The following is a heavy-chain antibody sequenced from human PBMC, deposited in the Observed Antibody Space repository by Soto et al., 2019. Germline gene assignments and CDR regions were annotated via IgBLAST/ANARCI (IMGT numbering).Heavy chain of an antibody. D-gene: IGHD1-1*01. J-gene: IGHJ4*02. CDR3: ASAPSYNWKLDY. Sequence: SETLSLTCTVSGDSISSSTYYWGRVRQPPGKGLEWIGYSYYTGSTHYSPSLQGRVTISVDTSKNQFSLKVNSVSAADTAVYYCASAPSYNWKLDYWGQGTLVTVSS. CDR2: SYYTGST. V-gene: IGHV4-39*01. CDR1: GDSISSSTYY.